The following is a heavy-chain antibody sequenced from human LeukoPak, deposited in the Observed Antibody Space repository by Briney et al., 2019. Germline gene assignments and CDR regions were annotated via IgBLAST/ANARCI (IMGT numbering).Heavy chain of an antibody. Sequence: GGSLRLSCAASGFTFSDYYMSWIRHAARKRLEWVSYISSGSTIYYADSVKGRFTISRDNAKNSLYLQMNSLRAEDTAVYYCARKYYYDSSGYYWGQGTLVTVSS. D-gene: IGHD3-22*01. CDR1: GFTFSDYY. V-gene: IGHV3-11*01. J-gene: IGHJ4*02. CDR3: ARKYYYDSSGYY. CDR2: ISSGSTI.